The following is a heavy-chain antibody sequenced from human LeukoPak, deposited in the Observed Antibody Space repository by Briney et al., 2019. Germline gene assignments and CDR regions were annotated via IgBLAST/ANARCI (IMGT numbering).Heavy chain of an antibody. CDR2: ISAYNGNT. CDR1: GYTFTSYG. V-gene: IGHV1-18*01. Sequence: GASVKVSCKASGYTFTSYGISWVRQAPGQGLEWMGWISAYNGNTNYAQKLQGSVTMTTDTSTSTAYMELRSLRSDDTAVYYCARGVNCSSTSRYSGFDPWGQGTLVTVSS. D-gene: IGHD2-2*01. CDR3: ARGVNCSSTSRYSGFDP. J-gene: IGHJ5*02.